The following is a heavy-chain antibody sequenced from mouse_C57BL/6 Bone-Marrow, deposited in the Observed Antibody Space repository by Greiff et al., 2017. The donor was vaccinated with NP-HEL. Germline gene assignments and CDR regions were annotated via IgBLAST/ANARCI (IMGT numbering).Heavy chain of an antibody. Sequence: EVQLVESEGGLVQPGSSMKLSCTASGFTFSDYYMAWVRQVPEKGLEWVATINYDGISTYYLDSLKSRFIILSDNDKNILYVQMSSLKSEDTATYYCAREGGLRRRTYAMDYWGQGTSVTVSS. CDR1: GFTFSDYY. D-gene: IGHD2-4*01. CDR2: INYDGIST. CDR3: AREGGLRRRTYAMDY. J-gene: IGHJ4*01. V-gene: IGHV5-16*01.